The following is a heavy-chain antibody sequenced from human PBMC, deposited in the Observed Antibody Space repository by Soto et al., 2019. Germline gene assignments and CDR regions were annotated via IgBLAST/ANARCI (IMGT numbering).Heavy chain of an antibody. Sequence: AETLSLTCSVSGTSIRGYYGTWIRQPPGKGLEWIGYIYYTGTTKYNPSLKSRVTISVDTTKNQFSLRLNSVTAADTAVYYCAREVSSFGSNHFDSWGQGALVTVSS. CDR1: GTSIRGYY. J-gene: IGHJ4*02. D-gene: IGHD3-10*01. CDR3: AREVSSFGSNHFDS. V-gene: IGHV4-59*01. CDR2: IYYTGTT.